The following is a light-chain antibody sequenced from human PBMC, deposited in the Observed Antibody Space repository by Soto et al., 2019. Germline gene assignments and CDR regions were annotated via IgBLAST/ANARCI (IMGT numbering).Light chain of an antibody. CDR3: QQYGNLLWT. V-gene: IGKV1-33*01. CDR1: QDISNY. Sequence: DIQMTQSPSSLSASVGDRVTITCQASQDISNYLNWYQQKPGKAPKLLIYDASNLETGVPSRFSGSGSGTDFTFTISSLQPEDLAPYYCQQYGNLLWTFGQGTKVEIK. J-gene: IGKJ1*01. CDR2: DAS.